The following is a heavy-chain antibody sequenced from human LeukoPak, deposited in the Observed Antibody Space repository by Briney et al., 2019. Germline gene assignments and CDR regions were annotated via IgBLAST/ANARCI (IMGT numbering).Heavy chain of an antibody. CDR3: ARDRGSYGNDAFDI. CDR1: GFTFSSYA. V-gene: IGHV3-30-3*01. D-gene: IGHD1-26*01. Sequence: PGGSLRLSCAASGFTFSSYAMHWVRQAPGKGLEWVAVISYDGSNKYYADSVKGRFTISRDNSKNTLYLQMNSLRAEDTAVYYCARDRGSYGNDAFDIWGQGTMVTVSS. J-gene: IGHJ3*02. CDR2: ISYDGSNK.